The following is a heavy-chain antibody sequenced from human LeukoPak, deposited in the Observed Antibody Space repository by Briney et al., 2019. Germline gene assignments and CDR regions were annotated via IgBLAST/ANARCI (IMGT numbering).Heavy chain of an antibody. CDR3: ASQYYGSGPNPPLDY. CDR2: INTNGGGT. Sequence: ASVKVSCKASGYTFTGYYMHWVRQALGQGLEWMGRINTNGGGTNYAQKFQGRVTMTRDTSISTAYMELSRLRSDDTAVYYCASQYYGSGPNPPLDYWGQGTLVTVSS. V-gene: IGHV1-2*06. D-gene: IGHD3-10*01. J-gene: IGHJ4*02. CDR1: GYTFTGYY.